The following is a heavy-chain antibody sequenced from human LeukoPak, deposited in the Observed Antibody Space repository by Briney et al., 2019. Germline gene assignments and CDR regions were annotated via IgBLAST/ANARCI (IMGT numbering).Heavy chain of an antibody. CDR3: AKRYFDWLG. D-gene: IGHD3-9*01. CDR2: IKPDGSVI. CDR1: GFTFSNYW. Sequence: PGGSLRLSCAASGFTFSNYWMAWGRQAPGRGLEWVASIKPDGSVIYYGDSVKGRFTISRDNSKNTLYLQMNSLRAEDTAVYYCAKRYFDWLGWGQGTLVTVSS. V-gene: IGHV3-7*05. J-gene: IGHJ4*02.